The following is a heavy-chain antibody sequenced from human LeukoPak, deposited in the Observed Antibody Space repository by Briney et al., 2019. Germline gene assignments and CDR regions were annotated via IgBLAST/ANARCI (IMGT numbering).Heavy chain of an antibody. CDR1: GYTFTSYG. V-gene: IGHV1-18*01. CDR3: TTAWATVTAFDY. D-gene: IGHD4-17*01. Sequence: ASVKVSCKASGYTFTSYGISWVRQAPGQGLEWMGWISAYNGNTNYAQKLQGRVTMTRDTSTSTVYMELSSLRSEDTAVYYCTTAWATVTAFDYWGQGTLVTVSS. CDR2: ISAYNGNT. J-gene: IGHJ4*02.